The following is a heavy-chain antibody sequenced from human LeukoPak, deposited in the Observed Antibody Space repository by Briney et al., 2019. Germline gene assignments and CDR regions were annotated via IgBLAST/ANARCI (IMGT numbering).Heavy chain of an antibody. Sequence: ASVKVSCKASGYTFTSYYMHWVRQAPGQGLEWMGITNPSGGSTSYAQKFQGRVTMTRDMSTSTVYMELSSLRSEDTAVYYCARVYNPAVGYYYMDVWGKGTTVTVSS. CDR1: GYTFTSYY. D-gene: IGHD3-10*01. J-gene: IGHJ6*03. CDR2: TNPSGGST. V-gene: IGHV1-46*01. CDR3: ARVYNPAVGYYYMDV.